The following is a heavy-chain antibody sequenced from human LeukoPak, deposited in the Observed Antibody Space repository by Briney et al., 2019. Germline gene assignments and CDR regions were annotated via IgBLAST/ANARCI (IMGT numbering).Heavy chain of an antibody. J-gene: IGHJ1*01. CDR3: ASAYYYDSSGYSEYFQH. V-gene: IGHV3-48*03. Sequence: SGGSLRLSCAASGFTFSSYEMNWVRQAPWKGLEWVSYISSSGSTIYYADSVKGRFTISRDNAKNSLYLQMNSLRAEDTAVYYCASAYYYDSSGYSEYFQHWGQGTLVTVSS. D-gene: IGHD3-22*01. CDR2: ISSSGSTI. CDR1: GFTFSSYE.